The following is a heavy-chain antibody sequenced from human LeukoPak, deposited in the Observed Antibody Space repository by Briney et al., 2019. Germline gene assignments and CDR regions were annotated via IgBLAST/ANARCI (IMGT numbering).Heavy chain of an antibody. J-gene: IGHJ4*02. Sequence: SQTLSLTCAISGDSVSSNSAAWNWLRQSPSRGLEWLGRTYYRSKWYNDYAVSVKSRITINPDTSKNQFSLQLNSVTPEDTAVYYCARGAYYYDSSGSPFDYWGQGTLVTVSS. D-gene: IGHD3-22*01. CDR2: TYYRSKWYN. V-gene: IGHV6-1*01. CDR3: ARGAYYYDSSGSPFDY. CDR1: GDSVSSNSAA.